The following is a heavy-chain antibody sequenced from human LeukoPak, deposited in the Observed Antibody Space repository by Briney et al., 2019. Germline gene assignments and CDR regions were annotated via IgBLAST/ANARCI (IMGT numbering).Heavy chain of an antibody. CDR1: GFTFSDYY. CDR3: ARDITMTRGVMNVYYYGMDV. J-gene: IGHJ6*02. CDR2: ISSSSSYT. Sequence: PGGSLRLSCAASGFTFSDYYMSWIRQAPGKGLEWVSYISSSSSYTNYADSVKGRFTISRDNAKNSLYLQMNSLRAEDTAVYYCARDITMTRGVMNVYYYGMDVWGQGTTVTVSS. V-gene: IGHV3-11*05. D-gene: IGHD3-10*01.